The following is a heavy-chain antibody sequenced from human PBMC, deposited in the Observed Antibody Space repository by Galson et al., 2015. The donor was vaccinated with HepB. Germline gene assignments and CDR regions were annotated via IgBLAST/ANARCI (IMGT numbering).Heavy chain of an antibody. D-gene: IGHD3-3*01. Sequence: SVKVSCKASGYTFTGYYMHWVRQAPGQGLEWMGWINPNSGGTNYAQKFQGRVTMTRDTSISTAYMELSRLRSDDTAVYYCARTPGYDFWSGYFSTINYYYSGMDVWGQGTTVTVSS. V-gene: IGHV1-2*02. J-gene: IGHJ6*02. CDR3: ARTPGYDFWSGYFSTINYYYSGMDV. CDR2: INPNSGGT. CDR1: GYTFTGYY.